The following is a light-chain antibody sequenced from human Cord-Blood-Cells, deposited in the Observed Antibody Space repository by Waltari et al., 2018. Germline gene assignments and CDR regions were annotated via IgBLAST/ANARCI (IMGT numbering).Light chain of an antibody. Sequence: QSVLTQPPSASGTPGQRVTISCSGSSSNIGSNYVYWYQQLPGTAPKLMIYDVSKRPSGVPDRFSGSKSGNTASLTISGLQAEDEADYYCCSYAGSYAFGGGTKLTVL. CDR3: CSYAGSYA. V-gene: IGLV1-47*02. CDR1: SSNIGSNY. CDR2: DVS. J-gene: IGLJ2*01.